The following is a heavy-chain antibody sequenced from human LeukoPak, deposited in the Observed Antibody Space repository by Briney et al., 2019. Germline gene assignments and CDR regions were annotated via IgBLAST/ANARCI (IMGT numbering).Heavy chain of an antibody. CDR2: VSGGGRST. V-gene: IGHV3-23*01. J-gene: IGHJ4*02. CDR3: ARERYFDY. CDR1: GLTFSSYA. Sequence: GGSLRLSCAASGLTFSSYAMSWVRQAPGKGLEWVSTVSGGGRSTDYADSVKGQFTISRDNSKNTLYLQMNSLRAEDTAVYYCARERYFDYWGQGTLVTVS.